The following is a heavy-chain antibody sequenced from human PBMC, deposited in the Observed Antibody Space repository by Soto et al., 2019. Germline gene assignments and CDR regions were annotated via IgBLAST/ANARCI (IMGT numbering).Heavy chain of an antibody. Sequence: PSETLSLTCTVSGGSISSYYWSCIRQPPGKGLEWIGYGYYSGSTNYNPSLKRRGTISVDTSKNQFSLKLSSVTAAATAVYYCARDLAHRNPYYFDYWAQVTLVTVSS. CDR3: ARDLAHRNPYYFDY. J-gene: IGHJ4*02. D-gene: IGHD4-4*01. CDR2: GYYSGST. V-gene: IGHV4-59*01. CDR1: GGSISSYY.